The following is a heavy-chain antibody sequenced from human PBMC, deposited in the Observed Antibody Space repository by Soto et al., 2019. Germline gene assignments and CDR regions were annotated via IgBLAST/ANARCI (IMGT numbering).Heavy chain of an antibody. CDR1: GGSIDVNNYY. CDR2: VSYSGTT. V-gene: IGHV4-39*01. J-gene: IGHJ6*02. CDR3: ARQGFGELHGLVDV. Sequence: SETLSLTCTVSGGSIDVNNYYWGWVRQPPGKGLEWIGSVSYSGTTYYNPSLRSRVTISLDTSKNQFSLNLSSVTAADTALYYCARQGFGELHGLVDVWGQGTTVTVSS. D-gene: IGHD3-10*01.